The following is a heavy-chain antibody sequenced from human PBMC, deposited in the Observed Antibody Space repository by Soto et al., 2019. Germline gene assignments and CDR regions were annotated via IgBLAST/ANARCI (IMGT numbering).Heavy chain of an antibody. D-gene: IGHD4-4*01. Sequence: QVQLVQSGAEMKEPGSSVKVSCKTSGGTFSSSAISWLRQAPGQGLEWMGGIIPLFRTPDYAHKFQGKVTISADQSTSTAYMELSSLRFEDTAVYSCVRDNDRLQLGGNYYYILDVWGQGTKMTVSS. CDR1: GGTFSSSA. J-gene: IGHJ6*02. CDR2: IIPLFRTP. CDR3: VRDNDRLQLGGNYYYILDV. V-gene: IGHV1-69*12.